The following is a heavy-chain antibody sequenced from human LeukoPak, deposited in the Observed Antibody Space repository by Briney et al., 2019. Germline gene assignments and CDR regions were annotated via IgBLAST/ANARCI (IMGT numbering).Heavy chain of an antibody. J-gene: IGHJ4*02. CDR1: GYTFTSYG. CDR2: ISAYNGNT. D-gene: IGHD3-10*01. Sequence: ASVKVSWKASGYTFTSYGISWVRQAAGQGLEWMGWISAYNGNTNYAQNLQGRVTMTTDTSTSTAYMELRSLRSDDTAVYYCARDGRGFGELSNWGQGTRVTVSS. CDR3: ARDGRGFGELSN. V-gene: IGHV1-18*01.